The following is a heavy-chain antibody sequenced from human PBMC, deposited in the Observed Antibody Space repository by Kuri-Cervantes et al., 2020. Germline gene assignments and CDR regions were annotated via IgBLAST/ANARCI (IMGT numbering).Heavy chain of an antibody. J-gene: IGHJ3*02. D-gene: IGHD1-7*01. CDR3: ARGRDWNYAFDI. V-gene: IGHV1-18*01. CDR1: GYTFTSYD. CDR2: INSYNGNT. Sequence: ASVKVSCKASGYTFTSYDITWVRQAPGQGLEWMAWINSYNGNTNYAQKVQGRVTMTTDTSTNTVYMELRSLRSDDTAVYYCARGRDWNYAFDIWGQGTMVTVSS.